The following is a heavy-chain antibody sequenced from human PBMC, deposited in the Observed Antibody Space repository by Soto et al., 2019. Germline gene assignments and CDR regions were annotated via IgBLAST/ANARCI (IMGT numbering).Heavy chain of an antibody. CDR1: GLRISSYS. J-gene: IGHJ4*02. CDR3: ARDGITGTTDYFDH. CDR2: ISTTSSYI. D-gene: IGHD1-7*01. V-gene: IGHV3-21*01. Sequence: EEQLVESGGGLAKPGGSLRLSCVASGLRISSYSMNWVRQAPGKGLEWVSSISTTSSYIYYVDSVKGRFTISRDNAKNSRYLQMNSLRAEDTAVYYCARDGITGTTDYFDHWGQGTLVNVSS.